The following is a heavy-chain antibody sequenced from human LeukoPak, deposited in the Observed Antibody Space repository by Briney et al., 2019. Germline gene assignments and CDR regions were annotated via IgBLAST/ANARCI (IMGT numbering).Heavy chain of an antibody. V-gene: IGHV1-69*05. CDR3: ARVPGSGYYYYYMDV. CDR1: GYTFTSYD. J-gene: IGHJ6*03. D-gene: IGHD3-10*01. CDR2: IIPIFGTA. Sequence: GASVKVSCKASGYTFTSYDINWVRQATGQGLEWMGGIIPIFGTANYAQKFQGRVTIATDESTSTAYMELSSLRSEDTAVYYCARVPGSGYYYYYMDVWGKGTTVTVSS.